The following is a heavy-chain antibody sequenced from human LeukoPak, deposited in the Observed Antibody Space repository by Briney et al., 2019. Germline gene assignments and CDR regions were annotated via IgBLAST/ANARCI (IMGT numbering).Heavy chain of an antibody. J-gene: IGHJ4*02. V-gene: IGHV3-30*02. D-gene: IGHD6-19*01. CDR3: AKDHLSVAGTYFDY. Sequence: PGGSLRLSCAASGFTFSSYGMHWVRQAPGKGLEWVAFIRYDGSNKYYADSVKGRFTISRDNSKNTLYLQMNSLRAEDTAVYYCAKDHLSVAGTYFDYWGQGTLVTVSS. CDR1: GFTFSSYG. CDR2: IRYDGSNK.